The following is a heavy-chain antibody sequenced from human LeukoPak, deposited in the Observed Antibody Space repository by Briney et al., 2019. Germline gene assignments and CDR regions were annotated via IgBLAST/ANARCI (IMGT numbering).Heavy chain of an antibody. Sequence: GGSLRLSCAASGFTVSSSYMSWVRQAPGKGLEWVSVFYSGGKTYYTDSVKGRFTISRDNSKNTLYLQMNSLRAEDTAVYYCAKVAPGITGTTGGDFDYWGQGTLVTVSS. J-gene: IGHJ4*02. CDR1: GFTVSSSY. D-gene: IGHD1-7*01. CDR3: AKVAPGITGTTGGDFDY. CDR2: FYSGGKT. V-gene: IGHV3-53*01.